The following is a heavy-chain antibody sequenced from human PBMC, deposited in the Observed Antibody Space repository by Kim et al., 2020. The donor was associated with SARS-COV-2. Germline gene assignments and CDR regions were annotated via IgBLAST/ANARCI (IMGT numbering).Heavy chain of an antibody. V-gene: IGHV3-64D*06. CDR3: VAERGSSWHGNWFDP. CDR2: ISSNGGST. J-gene: IGHJ5*02. D-gene: IGHD6-13*01. Sequence: FPFSSYAMHWVRQAPGKGLEYVSAISSNGGSTYYADSVKGRFTISRDNSKNTLYLQMSSLRAEDTAVYYCVAERGSSWHGNWFDPWGQGTLAT. CDR1: FPFSSYA.